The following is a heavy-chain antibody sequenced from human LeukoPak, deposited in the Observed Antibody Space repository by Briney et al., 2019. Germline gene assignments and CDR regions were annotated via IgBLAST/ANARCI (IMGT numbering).Heavy chain of an antibody. D-gene: IGHD3-22*01. CDR1: GGTFSNYA. CDR3: ARGPDYYDSSGYDYYYMDV. Sequence: SSVKVSCKASGGTFSNYAISWVRQAPGQGLEWMGGIIPILGTANYAQKFQGRVTITADESTSTAYMELSSLRSEDTAVYYCARGPDYYDSSGYDYYYMDVWGKGTTVTVSS. CDR2: IIPILGTA. J-gene: IGHJ6*03. V-gene: IGHV1-69*01.